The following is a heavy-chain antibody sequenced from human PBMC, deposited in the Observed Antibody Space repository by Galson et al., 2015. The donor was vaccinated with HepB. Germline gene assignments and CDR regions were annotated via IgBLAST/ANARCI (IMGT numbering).Heavy chain of an antibody. CDR1: GYTFTSYG. CDR2: ISAYNGNT. V-gene: IGHV1-18*01. D-gene: IGHD2-2*01. CDR3: ATGSSTSCYDI. J-gene: IGHJ3*02. Sequence: SVKVSCKASGYTFTSYGISWVRQAPGQGLEWMGWISAYNGNTNYAQKLQGRVTMTEDTSTDTAYMELSSLRSEDTAVYYCATGSSTSCYDIWGQGTMVTVSS.